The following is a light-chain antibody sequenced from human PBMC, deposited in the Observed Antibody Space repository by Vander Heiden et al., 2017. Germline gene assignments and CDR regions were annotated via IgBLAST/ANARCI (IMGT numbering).Light chain of an antibody. CDR1: SSNIGSNH. Sequence: QSVSTQPPSVSAAPGQKVTISCSGSSSNIGSNHVSWYQQLPGTAPKLLIYDNNKRRSGIPDRFSGSKSGASATLGITGLQTGDEADYYCGAWDSSESAGGVFGGGTKLTVL. V-gene: IGLV1-51*01. J-gene: IGLJ2*01. CDR2: DNN. CDR3: GAWDSSESAGGV.